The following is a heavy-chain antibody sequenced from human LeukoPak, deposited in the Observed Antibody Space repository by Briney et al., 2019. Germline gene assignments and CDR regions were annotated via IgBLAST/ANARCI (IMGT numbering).Heavy chain of an antibody. CDR3: ARGMSMVRGVALTNYYGMDV. V-gene: IGHV4-34*01. CDR2: INHSGST. J-gene: IGHJ6*02. D-gene: IGHD3-10*01. Sequence: PSETLSLTCAVYGGSFSGYYWSWIRQPPGKGLEWIGEINHSGSTNYNPSLKSRVTISVDTSKNQFSLKLSSVTAADTAVYYCARGMSMVRGVALTNYYGMDVWGQGNPGHRLL. CDR1: GGSFSGYY.